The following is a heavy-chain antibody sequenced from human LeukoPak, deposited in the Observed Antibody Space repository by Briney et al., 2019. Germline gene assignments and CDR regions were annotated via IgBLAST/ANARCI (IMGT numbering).Heavy chain of an antibody. D-gene: IGHD2-15*01. CDR2: ISSSSYI. CDR1: GFTFSSYG. Sequence: GGSLRLSCAASGFTFSSYGMHWVRQAPGKGLEWVSSISSSSYIYYADSVKGRFTISRDNAKNSLYLQMNSLRAEDTAVYYCAKRSGDSYYLDSWGQGTLVTVSS. CDR3: AKRSGDSYYLDS. J-gene: IGHJ4*02. V-gene: IGHV3-21*04.